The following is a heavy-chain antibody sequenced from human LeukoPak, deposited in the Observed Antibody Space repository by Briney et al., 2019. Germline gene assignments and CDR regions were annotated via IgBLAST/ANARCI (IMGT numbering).Heavy chain of an antibody. CDR3: AKDLYGPGTFFDY. CDR1: GFTFSNYA. CDR2: ISDNGGGT. J-gene: IGHJ4*02. D-gene: IGHD3-10*01. Sequence: GASLRLSCAASGFTFSNYAMSWVRQAPGKGQEWVSTISDNGGGTHYADSVKGRFTISRDNSQNSLYLQMNSLRSEDTAIYFCAKDLYGPGTFFDYWGQGTLVTVSS. V-gene: IGHV3-23*01.